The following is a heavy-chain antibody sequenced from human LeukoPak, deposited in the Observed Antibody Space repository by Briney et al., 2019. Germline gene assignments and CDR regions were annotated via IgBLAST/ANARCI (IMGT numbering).Heavy chain of an antibody. CDR1: GFTSTTYA. CDR3: AKSQGSSWQIFDY. Sequence: GGSLRLSCAAPGFTSTTYAMSWVRQAPGKGLEWVSAVSGSGDNTYYADSVKGRFTISRDNSKDTVYLEMKTLRAEDTAVYYCAKSQGSSWQIFDYWGQGTLVTVSS. D-gene: IGHD6-13*01. CDR2: VSGSGDNT. V-gene: IGHV3-23*01. J-gene: IGHJ4*02.